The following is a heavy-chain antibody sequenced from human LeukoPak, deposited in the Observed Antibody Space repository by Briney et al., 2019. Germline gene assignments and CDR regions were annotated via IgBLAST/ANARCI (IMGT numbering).Heavy chain of an antibody. V-gene: IGHV3-30*02. Sequence: GGSLRFSCAASGFTFSSYGMHWVRQAPGKGLEWVAFIRYDGSNKYYADSVKGRFTISRDNSKNTLYLQMNSLRAEDTAVYYCAKDLYDSSGYSDYWGQGTLVTVSS. D-gene: IGHD3-22*01. CDR3: AKDLYDSSGYSDY. CDR2: IRYDGSNK. J-gene: IGHJ4*02. CDR1: GFTFSSYG.